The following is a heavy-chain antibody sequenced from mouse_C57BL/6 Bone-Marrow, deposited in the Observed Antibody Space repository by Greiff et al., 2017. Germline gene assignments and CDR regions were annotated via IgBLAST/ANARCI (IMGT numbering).Heavy chain of an antibody. V-gene: IGHV10-3*01. D-gene: IGHD2-2*01. CDR3: VREGYYYAMDY. CDR2: IRSKSSNYAT. Sequence: GGGLVQPKGSLKLSCAASGFTFNTYAMHWVRQAPGKGLECVARIRSKSSNYATYYADSVKDRFTISRDDSQSMLYLQMNNLKTEDTAMYYCVREGYYYAMDYWGQGTSVTVSS. CDR1: GFTFNTYA. J-gene: IGHJ4*01.